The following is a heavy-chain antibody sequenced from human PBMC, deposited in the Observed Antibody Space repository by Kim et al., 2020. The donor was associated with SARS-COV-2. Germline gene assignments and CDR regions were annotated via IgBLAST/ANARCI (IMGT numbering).Heavy chain of an antibody. Sequence: GGSLRLSCAASGFTFSSYAMSWVRQAPGKGLEWVSAISGSGGSTYYAASVKGRFTISRDNSKNTLYLQMNSLRAEDTAVYYCAKDHRLLNWFDPWGQGTLVTVSS. J-gene: IGHJ5*02. CDR2: ISGSGGST. D-gene: IGHD4-17*01. CDR1: GFTFSSYA. CDR3: AKDHRLLNWFDP. V-gene: IGHV3-23*01.